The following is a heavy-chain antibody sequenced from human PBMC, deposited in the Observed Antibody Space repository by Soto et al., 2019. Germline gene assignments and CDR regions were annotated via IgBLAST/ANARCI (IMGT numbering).Heavy chain of an antibody. V-gene: IGHV3-72*01. Sequence: EMQLVESGGGLVLPGGSLRLSCVASGFTFSDYFMDWIRQAPRERPEWVARIRNKANSHTTEYAASAKGRFTISRDDSKNSLYLQLNSLQIEDTALYNCARGKSSFDLWGQGTLVTVSS. CDR3: ARGKSSFDL. CDR1: GFTFSDYF. CDR2: IRNKANSHTT. J-gene: IGHJ4*02.